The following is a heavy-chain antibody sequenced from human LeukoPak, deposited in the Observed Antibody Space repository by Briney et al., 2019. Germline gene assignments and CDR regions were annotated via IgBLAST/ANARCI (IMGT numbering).Heavy chain of an antibody. V-gene: IGHV4-39*01. J-gene: IGHJ6*02. Sequence: PSETLSLTCTVFGDSIISSSHYWGWIRQPPGKGLEWIGSIYYSGSTHFNPSPQSRVTMSVDASKNQFSLKLSSVTAADTAGYYCARHWTGYYYYGMDVWGQGTTVTVSS. CDR3: ARHWTGYYYYGMDV. D-gene: IGHD3/OR15-3a*01. CDR1: GDSIISSSHY. CDR2: IYYSGST.